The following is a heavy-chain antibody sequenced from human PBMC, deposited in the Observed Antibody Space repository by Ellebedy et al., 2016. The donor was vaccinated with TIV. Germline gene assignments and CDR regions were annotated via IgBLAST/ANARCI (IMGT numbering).Heavy chain of an antibody. D-gene: IGHD3/OR15-3a*01. CDR1: GYSISSGYY. CDR3: ARTDLRYGMDV. CDR2: KYHSGST. Sequence: SETLSLXCTVSGYSISSGYYWGWIRQPPGKGLEWIGNKYHSGSTYYNPSLKSRVTISVDTSKNQFFLKLSSVTAADTAVYYCARTDLRYGMDVWGQGTTVTVSS. V-gene: IGHV4-38-2*02. J-gene: IGHJ6*02.